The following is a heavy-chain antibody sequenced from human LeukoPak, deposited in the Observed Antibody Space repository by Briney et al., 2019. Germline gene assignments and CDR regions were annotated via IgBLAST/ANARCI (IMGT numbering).Heavy chain of an antibody. V-gene: IGHV3-15*01. Sequence: GGSLRLSCAASGFTFSNAWMSWVRQAPGKGLEWVGRIKSKTDGGTTDYAAPVKGRFTISRDDSKNTLYLQMNGLKTEDTAVYYCTTVGYCSGGSCYGDAFDIWGQGTMVTVSS. CDR1: GFTFSNAW. D-gene: IGHD2-15*01. CDR3: TTVGYCSGGSCYGDAFDI. CDR2: IKSKTDGGTT. J-gene: IGHJ3*02.